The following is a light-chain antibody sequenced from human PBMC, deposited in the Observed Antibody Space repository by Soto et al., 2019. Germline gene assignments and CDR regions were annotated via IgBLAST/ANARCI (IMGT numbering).Light chain of an antibody. Sequence: IQLTQSPSSLSVSLGDRVTITCRASQGISSSLEWFQQKAGNPPKILIYEASALETGVSSRFSGSGSGTDFTLSISSLQPEDFATYYCQQFNSSPRTFGRGTTVEV. CDR3: QQFNSSPRT. CDR2: EAS. CDR1: QGISSS. J-gene: IGKJ1*01. V-gene: IGKV1-13*02.